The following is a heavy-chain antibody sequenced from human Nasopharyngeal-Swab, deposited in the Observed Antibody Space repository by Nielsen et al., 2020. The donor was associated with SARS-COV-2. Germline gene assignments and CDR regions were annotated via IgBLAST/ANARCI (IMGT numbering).Heavy chain of an antibody. Sequence: GESLKISCAASGFSFSTYTMNWVRQAPGKGLEWLSSISSDSGAKYHADSVKGRFTISRDNAKNSLYLEMNSLRAEHTAVYYCLRGDRRDYWGPGTLVSVSS. CDR2: ISSDSGAK. CDR1: GFSFSTYT. J-gene: IGHJ4*02. D-gene: IGHD3-22*01. V-gene: IGHV3-21*01. CDR3: LRGDRRDY.